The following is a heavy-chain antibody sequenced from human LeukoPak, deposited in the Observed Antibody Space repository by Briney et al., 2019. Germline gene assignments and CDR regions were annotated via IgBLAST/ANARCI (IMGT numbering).Heavy chain of an antibody. D-gene: IGHD6-13*01. CDR1: GGSISSYY. CDR3: ARQIASAGTADFDF. V-gene: IGHV4-4*07. Sequence: SETLSLTCTVSGGSISSYYWSWIRQPAGKGLEWIGRIYSTGSTNYNPSLKSRVTMSVDTSKNQFSLRLRSVTAADTAVYYRARQIASAGTADFDFWGQGALVTVSS. J-gene: IGHJ4*02. CDR2: IYSTGST.